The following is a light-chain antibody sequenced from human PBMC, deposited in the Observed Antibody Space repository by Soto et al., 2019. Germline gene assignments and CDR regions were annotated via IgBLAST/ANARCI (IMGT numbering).Light chain of an antibody. CDR2: GAS. V-gene: IGKV1-39*01. CDR3: QQRYGTPRS. Sequence: DIQMTQSPSSLSASEGDRVTRTCRASQSISRYLNWYQQKPGRAPKLLMYGASNLQNGVPSRFSGSGSGTDFTLTISNLQPEDFATYYCQQRYGTPRSFGGGTKVEIK. J-gene: IGKJ4*01. CDR1: QSISRY.